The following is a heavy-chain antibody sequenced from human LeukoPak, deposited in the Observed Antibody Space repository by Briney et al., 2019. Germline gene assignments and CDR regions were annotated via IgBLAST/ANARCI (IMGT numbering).Heavy chain of an antibody. CDR2: ISGSGGST. CDR3: AKDLPGAGGELHFDY. CDR1: GFTFRSYA. V-gene: IGHV3-23*01. Sequence: GGSLRLSCAASGFTFRSYAMSWVRQAQGKGLEWVSAISGSGGSTYYADSVKGRFTIYRDNSKNTLYLQMNSLRAEDTGVYYCAKDLPGAGGELHFDYWGQGTLVTVSS. D-gene: IGHD3-16*01. J-gene: IGHJ4*02.